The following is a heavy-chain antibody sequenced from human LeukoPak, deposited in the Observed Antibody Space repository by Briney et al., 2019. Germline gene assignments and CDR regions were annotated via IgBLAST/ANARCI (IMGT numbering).Heavy chain of an antibody. Sequence: ASVKVSCKTSGYTFTSYGVSWLRQAPGQGLEWMGWIGAYNGHTNYAQSLQGRVTMITDTSTSTAHMELRSLRSDDTAVYYCARGYEFWSGYPSFDYWGQGTLVIVSS. CDR2: IGAYNGHT. D-gene: IGHD3-3*01. J-gene: IGHJ4*02. V-gene: IGHV1-18*01. CDR3: ARGYEFWSGYPSFDY. CDR1: GYTFTSYG.